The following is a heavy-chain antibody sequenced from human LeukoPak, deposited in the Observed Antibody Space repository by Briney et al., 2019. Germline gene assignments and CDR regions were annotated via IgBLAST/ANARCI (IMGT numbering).Heavy chain of an antibody. D-gene: IGHD3-10*01. Sequence: SETLSLTCAVSGGSISSGGYSWSWIRQPAGKGLEWIGYIYHSGSTYYNPSLKSRVTISVDRSKNQFSLKLSSVTAADTAVYYCAGFGVAADYWGQGTLVTVSS. V-gene: IGHV4-30-2*01. CDR1: GGSISSGGYS. J-gene: IGHJ4*02. CDR2: IYHSGST. CDR3: AGFGVAADY.